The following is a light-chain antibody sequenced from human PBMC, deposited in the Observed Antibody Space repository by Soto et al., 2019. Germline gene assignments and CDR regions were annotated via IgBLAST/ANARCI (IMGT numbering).Light chain of an antibody. J-gene: IGKJ1*01. CDR3: QQYGSSPPWT. Sequence: EIVLTQSPATLSLSPGERATLSCRASQSVGSYLAWYQQKPGQAPRPLIYGASKRAPGVSARFSGSGSGTDFTLTISSLEPEDFAVYYCQQYGSSPPWTFGQGTKVDIK. V-gene: IGKV3-11*01. CDR2: GAS. CDR1: QSVGSY.